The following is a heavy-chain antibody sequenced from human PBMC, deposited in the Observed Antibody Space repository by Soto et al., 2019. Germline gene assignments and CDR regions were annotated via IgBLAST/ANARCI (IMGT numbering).Heavy chain of an antibody. CDR3: ARGGDYCSGGSCNETPLYYYGMDV. Sequence: LGGSLRLSCAASGFTFSSYGMHWVRQAPGKGLEWVAVIWYDGSNKYYADSVKGRFTISRDNSKNTLYLQMNSLRAEDTAVYYCARGGDYCSGGSCNETPLYYYGMDVGGQGTRFPVSS. CDR1: GFTFSSYG. D-gene: IGHD2-15*01. V-gene: IGHV3-33*01. J-gene: IGHJ6*02. CDR2: IWYDGSNK.